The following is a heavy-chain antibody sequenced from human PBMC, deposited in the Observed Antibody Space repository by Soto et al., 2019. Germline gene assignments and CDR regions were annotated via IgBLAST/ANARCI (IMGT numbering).Heavy chain of an antibody. Sequence: SVKVSCKASGGTFSSYAISWVRQAHGQGLEWMGGIIPIFGTANYAQKFQGRVTINADESTSTAYMELSSLRSEDTAVYYCARGLGIAAAGPVDYWGQGTLVTVPQ. V-gene: IGHV1-69*13. J-gene: IGHJ4*02. CDR3: ARGLGIAAAGPVDY. CDR2: IIPIFGTA. CDR1: GGTFSSYA. D-gene: IGHD6-13*01.